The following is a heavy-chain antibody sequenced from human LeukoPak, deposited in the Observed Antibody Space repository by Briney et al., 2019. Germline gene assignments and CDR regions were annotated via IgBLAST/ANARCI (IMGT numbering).Heavy chain of an antibody. D-gene: IGHD5-12*01. V-gene: IGHV3-23*01. CDR1: GFTFSSYA. J-gene: IGHJ4*02. Sequence: PGGSLRLSCAASGFTFSSYAMSWVRQAPGKGLEWVSAISGSGGSTYYADSVKGRFTISSDNSKNTLYLQMNSLRAEDTAVYYCSKYLGDIVATTSPPSDYWGQGTLVTVSS. CDR3: SKYLGDIVATTSPPSDY. CDR2: ISGSGGST.